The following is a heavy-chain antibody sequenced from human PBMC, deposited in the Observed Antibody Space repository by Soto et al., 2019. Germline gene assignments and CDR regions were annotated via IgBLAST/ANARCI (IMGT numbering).Heavy chain of an antibody. D-gene: IGHD4-4*01. CDR2: INAGNGNT. J-gene: IGHJ6*02. CDR3: ASSYSNYALIDYYYYGMDV. CDR1: GYTFTSYA. Sequence: QVQLVQSGAEVKKPGASVKVSCKASGYTFTSYAMHWVRQAPGQRLEWMGWINAGNGNTKYSQKFXGRVTITRATPXXXAXXELSSLRSEDTAVYYCASSYSNYALIDYYYYGMDVWGQGTTVTVSS. V-gene: IGHV1-3*01.